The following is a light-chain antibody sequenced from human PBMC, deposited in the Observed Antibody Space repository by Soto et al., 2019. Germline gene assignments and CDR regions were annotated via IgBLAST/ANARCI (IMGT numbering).Light chain of an antibody. V-gene: IGKV3-11*01. Sequence: EIVLTHSPATLSLSPGERATLSFSSSQSVSSYLAWYQQKPGQGPRLLIYDASNRATGVSARFSGSGSGTDFTLTISSLEPEDFAVYYCHQRSSWPRGTFGQGTKVDIK. J-gene: IGKJ1*01. CDR3: HQRSSWPRGT. CDR2: DAS. CDR1: QSVSSY.